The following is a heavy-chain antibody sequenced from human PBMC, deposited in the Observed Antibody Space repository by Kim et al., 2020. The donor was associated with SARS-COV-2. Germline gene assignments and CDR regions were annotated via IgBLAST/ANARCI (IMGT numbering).Heavy chain of an antibody. D-gene: IGHD2-15*01. J-gene: IGHJ4*02. Sequence: AQKHRGRVTMTTTTSTSTAYMELRSLRCDDTAVYYCARDSILVAAPFDYWGQGTLVTVSS. CDR3: ARDSILVAAPFDY. V-gene: IGHV1-18*01.